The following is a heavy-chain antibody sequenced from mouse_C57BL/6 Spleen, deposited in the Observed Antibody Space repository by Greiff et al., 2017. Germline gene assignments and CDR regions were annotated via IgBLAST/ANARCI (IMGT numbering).Heavy chain of an antibody. CDR2: ISSGGGYI. V-gene: IGHV5-9-1*02. CDR3: TRDLITTVGAHYAMDY. D-gene: IGHD1-1*01. CDR1: GFTFSSYA. J-gene: IGHJ4*01. Sequence: EVMLVESGEGLVKPGGSLKLSCAASGFTFSSYAMSWVRQTPEKRLEWVAYISSGGGYIYYADPVKGRFTISRDNARNTLDLQMSSLKTEHTGMYYCTRDLITTVGAHYAMDYWGQGTSVTVSS.